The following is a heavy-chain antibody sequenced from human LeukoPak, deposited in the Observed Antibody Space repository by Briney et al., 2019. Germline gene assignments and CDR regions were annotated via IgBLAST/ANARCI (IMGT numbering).Heavy chain of an antibody. CDR2: IYTSGST. D-gene: IGHD2-15*01. CDR3: ARAVHCSGGSCYFDY. J-gene: IGHJ4*02. CDR1: GGSISGYS. V-gene: IGHV4-4*07. Sequence: PSETLSLTCNVSGGSISGYSWSWIRQPAGKGLEWIGRIYTSGSTKYNPSLTSRVTMSVDTSKNQFSLKLRSVTAADTAVYYCARAVHCSGGSCYFDYWGQGTLVTVSS.